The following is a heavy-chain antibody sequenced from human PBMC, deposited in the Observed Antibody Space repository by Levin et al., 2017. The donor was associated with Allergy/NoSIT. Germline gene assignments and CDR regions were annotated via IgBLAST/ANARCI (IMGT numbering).Heavy chain of an antibody. CDR2: ISYDGSNK. D-gene: IGHD3-10*01. CDR1: GFTFSSYA. V-gene: IGHV3-30-3*01. J-gene: IGHJ6*03. CDR3: AKVGTMVRNYDYYMDG. Sequence: GGSLRLSCAASGFTFSSYAMHWVRQAPGKGLEWVAVISYDGSNKYYADPVKGRFIISRDNSKNTLYLQMNSLRAEDTAVYYCAKVGTMVRNYDYYMDGWGKGTTVTVSS.